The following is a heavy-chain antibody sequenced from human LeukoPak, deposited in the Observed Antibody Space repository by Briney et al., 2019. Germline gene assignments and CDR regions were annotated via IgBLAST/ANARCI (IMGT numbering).Heavy chain of an antibody. Sequence: GASVKVSCKASGGTFSSYAISWVRQAPGQGLEWMGWISAYNGNTNYAQKLQGRVTMTTDTSTSTAYMELRSLRSDDTAVYYCTRTEYSSGWYLAAFDIWGQGTMVTVSS. V-gene: IGHV1-18*01. CDR1: GGTFSSYA. D-gene: IGHD6-19*01. CDR3: TRTEYSSGWYLAAFDI. J-gene: IGHJ3*02. CDR2: ISAYNGNT.